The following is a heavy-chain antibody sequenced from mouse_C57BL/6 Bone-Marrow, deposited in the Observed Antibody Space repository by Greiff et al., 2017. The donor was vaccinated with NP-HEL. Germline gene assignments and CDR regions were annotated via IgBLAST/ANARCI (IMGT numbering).Heavy chain of an antibody. D-gene: IGHD2-5*01. CDR2: ISSGGSYT. V-gene: IGHV5-6*01. CDR1: GFTFSSYG. CDR3: ARKPYYSNWNY. Sequence: EVKVVESGGDLVKPGGSLKLSCAASGFTFSSYGMSWVRQTPDKRLEWVATISSGGSYTYYPDSVKGRFTISRDNAKNTLYLQMSSLKSEDTAMYYCARKPYYSNWNYWGQGTTLTVSS. J-gene: IGHJ2*01.